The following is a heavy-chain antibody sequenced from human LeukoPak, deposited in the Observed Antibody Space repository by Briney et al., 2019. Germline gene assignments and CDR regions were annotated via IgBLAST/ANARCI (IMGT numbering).Heavy chain of an antibody. D-gene: IGHD3-10*01. V-gene: IGHV1-18*01. J-gene: IGHJ4*02. Sequence: ASVKVSCKASGYTFTSYGISWVRQAPGQGLEWMGWISAYNGNTNYAQKLQGRVTMTTDTSTSTAYMELRSLRSDDTAVYYCARSTPLFRGVSSSFDYWGQGTLVTVSS. CDR3: ARSTPLFRGVSSSFDY. CDR1: GYTFTSYG. CDR2: ISAYNGNT.